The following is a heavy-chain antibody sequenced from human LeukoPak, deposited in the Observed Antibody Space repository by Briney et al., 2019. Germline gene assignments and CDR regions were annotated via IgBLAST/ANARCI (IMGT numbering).Heavy chain of an antibody. J-gene: IGHJ4*02. CDR1: GISFSNYG. D-gene: IGHD7-27*01. CDR2: IWYDGSKK. Sequence: GGSLRLSCAASGISFSNYGMHWVRQAPGKGLEWVAIIWYDGSKKDYADSVKGRFIISRDNSKNTLYLQMDSLRAEDTALYYCAKDLSWGLDYWGLGTLVTVSS. V-gene: IGHV3-33*06. CDR3: AKDLSWGLDY.